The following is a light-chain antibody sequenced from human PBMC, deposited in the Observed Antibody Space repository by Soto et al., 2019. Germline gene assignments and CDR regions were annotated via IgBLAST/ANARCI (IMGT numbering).Light chain of an antibody. J-gene: IGKJ1*01. CDR2: DAS. Sequence: DIQMTQSPSTLSASVGDRVTITCRASQSISGWLAWHPQNPGKAPKLLIYDASSLQSGLPSRVSGSRSGTEFTLTISSLKPDDFATDDCQQYNSYPRTFGQGTKVEIK. CDR1: QSISGW. CDR3: QQYNSYPRT. V-gene: IGKV1-5*01.